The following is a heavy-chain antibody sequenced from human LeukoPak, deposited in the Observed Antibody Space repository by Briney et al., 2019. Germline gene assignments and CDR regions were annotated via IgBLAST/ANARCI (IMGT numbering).Heavy chain of an antibody. J-gene: IGHJ4*02. CDR3: ARGTSGLVTTNDY. V-gene: IGHV7-4-1*02. CDR2: INTNTVNP. CDR1: GYTLTDYA. Sequence: ASVKVSCKGSGYTLTDYAMNWVRQAPGQGLEWMGWINTNTVNPTYAQGFTGRFVFSLDTSVSTAYLQISSLKAEDTAIYYCARGTSGLVTTNDYWGQGTLVTVSS. D-gene: IGHD3/OR15-3a*01.